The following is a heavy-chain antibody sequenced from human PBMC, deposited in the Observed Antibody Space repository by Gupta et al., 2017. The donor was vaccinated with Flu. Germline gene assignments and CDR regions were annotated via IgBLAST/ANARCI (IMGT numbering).Heavy chain of an antibody. D-gene: IGHD2-15*01. J-gene: IGHJ3*02. CDR2: ISLYDGDT. CDR3: ARDSALVVSTVSGPFDI. V-gene: IGHV1-18*01. CDR1: GSTLANYA. Sequence: QVQLVQSGAEMKRPGASLKVSCTASGSTLANYALSWIRQAPGQGPEWMGWISLYDGDTNYAQKFQGRITLTTDTSTNTAYMDLRSLTADDTAVYYCARDSALVVSTVSGPFDIWGQGTMVTVSS.